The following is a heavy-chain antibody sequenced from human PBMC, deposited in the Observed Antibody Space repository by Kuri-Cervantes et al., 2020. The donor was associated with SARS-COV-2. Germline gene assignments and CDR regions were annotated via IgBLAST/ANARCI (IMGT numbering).Heavy chain of an antibody. V-gene: IGHV4-38-2*02. D-gene: IGHD2-2*02. Sequence: SETLSLTCTVSGYSISSGYYWGWIRQPPGKGLEWIGSIYHSGSTYYNPSLKSRVTISVDTSKNQFSLKLSSVTAADTAVYYCASQTYIVVVPAAISYYYYYMDVWGKGTTVTVSS. CDR3: ASQTYIVVVPAAISYYYYYMDV. J-gene: IGHJ6*03. CDR1: GYSISSGYY. CDR2: IYHSGST.